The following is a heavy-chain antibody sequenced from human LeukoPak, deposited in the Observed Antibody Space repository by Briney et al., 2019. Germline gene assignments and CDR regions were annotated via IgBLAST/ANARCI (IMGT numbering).Heavy chain of an antibody. V-gene: IGHV3-23*01. J-gene: IGHJ4*02. CDR2: ICDNGGAT. D-gene: IGHD2-15*01. CDR3: AKGFGGSYYSSIDY. CDR1: GFTFSSYA. Sequence: GGSLRLSCVASGFTFSSYAMTWVRQAPGKGLEWVSVICDNGGATYYADSVKGRFTISRDNSKNTLYLQMNSLRAEDTAVYHCAKGFGGSYYSSIDYWGQGTGVTVSS.